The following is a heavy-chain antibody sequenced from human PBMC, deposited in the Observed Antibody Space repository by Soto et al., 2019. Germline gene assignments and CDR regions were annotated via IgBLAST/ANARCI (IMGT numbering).Heavy chain of an antibody. CDR2: LSGGGGSI. D-gene: IGHD6-13*01. CDR1: GFTFSTYA. J-gene: IGHJ4*02. V-gene: IGHV3-23*01. CDR3: VKGYTSSWYDLGDD. Sequence: PGGSLRLSCAASGFTFSTYAMSWVRQAPGKGLEWLSGLSGGGGSIYYADSVKGRFTISRDNSENTVYLQMNSLRAEDTAVYYCVKGYTSSWYDLGDDWGQGTLVTVSS.